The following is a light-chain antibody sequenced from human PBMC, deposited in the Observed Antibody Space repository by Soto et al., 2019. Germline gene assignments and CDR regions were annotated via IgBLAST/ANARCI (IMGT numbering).Light chain of an antibody. J-gene: IGKJ1*01. CDR3: HQYNSFSPWT. Sequence: DIQMTQSPSTLSASVGDRVTITCRASQSIRGWLAWYQQKPGKAPNLLIYDASRLKSGVPSRFSGRGSGIEFTLTITRLQPDDFATYYCHQYNSFSPWTFGQGTKVEVK. CDR1: QSIRGW. V-gene: IGKV1-5*01. CDR2: DAS.